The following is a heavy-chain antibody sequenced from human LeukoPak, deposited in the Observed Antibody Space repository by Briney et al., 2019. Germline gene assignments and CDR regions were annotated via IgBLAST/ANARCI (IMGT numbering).Heavy chain of an antibody. Sequence: PSETLPLTCTVSGGSISSYYWSWIRQPAGKGLEWIGRIYTSGSTNYNPSLKSRVTMSVDTSKNQFSLKLSSVTAADTAVYYCARERRVGATLRPSYFDYWGQGTLVTVSS. D-gene: IGHD1-26*01. CDR1: GGSISSYY. CDR2: IYTSGST. CDR3: ARERRVGATLRPSYFDY. V-gene: IGHV4-4*07. J-gene: IGHJ4*02.